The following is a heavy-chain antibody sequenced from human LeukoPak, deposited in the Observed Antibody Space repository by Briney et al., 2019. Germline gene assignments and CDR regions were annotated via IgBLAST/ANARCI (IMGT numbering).Heavy chain of an antibody. J-gene: IGHJ4*02. CDR1: VGFISSYY. Sequence: SETLSLTCTVSVGFISSYYWSWIRQPPGKGLEWIGYIYYSGSTNYNPSLKSRVTISVDTSKNQFSLKLSSVTAADAAFYYCAREVGYSNYFDYWGQGTLFTVSS. CDR2: IYYSGST. V-gene: IGHV4-59*01. D-gene: IGHD2-15*01. CDR3: AREVGYSNYFDY.